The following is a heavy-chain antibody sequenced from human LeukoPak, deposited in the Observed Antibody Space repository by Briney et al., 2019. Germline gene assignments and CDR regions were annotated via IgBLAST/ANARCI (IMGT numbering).Heavy chain of an antibody. CDR1: GLTFSNYA. Sequence: GGSLRLSCAVSGLTFSNYAMTWVRQAPGKGLEWVSSVLASGGSTLYADSVKGRFTISRDNAKNSLYLQMNSLRAEDTAIYYCARDRSLASWGQGTLVTVPS. CDR2: VLASGGST. CDR3: ARDRSLAS. V-gene: IGHV3-23*01. J-gene: IGHJ4*02. D-gene: IGHD1-1*01.